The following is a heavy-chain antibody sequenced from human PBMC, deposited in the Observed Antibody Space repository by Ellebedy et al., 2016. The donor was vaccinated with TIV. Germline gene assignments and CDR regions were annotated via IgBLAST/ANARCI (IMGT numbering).Heavy chain of an antibody. CDR2: INWNGGSA. CDR3: VRDSYGGHTPFDH. V-gene: IGHV3-20*04. J-gene: IGHJ4*02. CDR1: GFIFDGYG. D-gene: IGHD4-23*01. Sequence: GESLKISCAASGFIFDGYGMSWVRQVPGKGLKWVSGINWNGGSARYADSVRGRFTVSRDNAKNSLSLQMTSLRAEDTALYYCVRDSYGGHTPFDHWGQGTLVTVSS.